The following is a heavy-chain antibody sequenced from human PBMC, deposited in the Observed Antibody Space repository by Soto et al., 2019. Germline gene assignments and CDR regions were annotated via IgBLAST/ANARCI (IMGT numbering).Heavy chain of an antibody. J-gene: IGHJ4*02. V-gene: IGHV3-9*01. D-gene: IGHD6-6*01. CDR2: ISWNSGSI. CDR3: AKDMGEQLVLGYFDY. CDR1: GFTFDDYA. Sequence: VQLVESGGGLVQPGRSLRLSCAASGFTFDDYAMHWVRQAPGKGLEWVSGISWNSGSIGYADSVKGRFTISRDNAKNSLYLQMNSLRAEDTALYYCAKDMGEQLVLGYFDYWGQGTLVTVSS.